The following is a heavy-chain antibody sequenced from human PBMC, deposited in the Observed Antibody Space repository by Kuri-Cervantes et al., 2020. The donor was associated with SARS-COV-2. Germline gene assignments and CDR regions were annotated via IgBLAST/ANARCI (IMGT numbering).Heavy chain of an antibody. CDR1: GLTFINYA. CDR3: AAHTPRGDY. CDR2: ITTGGDTP. J-gene: IGHJ4*02. D-gene: IGHD3-10*01. Sequence: GGSLRLSCAASGLTFINYAMIWIRQSPGKGLEWVSGITTGGDTPFYAGSVRGRFTISRDNSKDTVYLQMNTLRADDTGMYYCAAHTPRGDYWGQGTLVTVSS. V-gene: IGHV3-23*01.